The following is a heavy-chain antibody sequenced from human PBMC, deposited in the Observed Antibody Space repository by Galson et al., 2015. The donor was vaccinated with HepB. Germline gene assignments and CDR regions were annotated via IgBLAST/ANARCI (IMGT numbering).Heavy chain of an antibody. D-gene: IGHD5-24*01. Sequence: SLRLSCAASGFTFSSYSMSWVRQAPGKGLEWVSSISSSSSYIYYADSVKGRFTISRDNAKNSLYLQMSSLRAEDTAVYYCASSVEMATIGSYYYGMDVWGQGITVTVSS. CDR3: ASSVEMATIGSYYYGMDV. J-gene: IGHJ6*02. CDR1: GFTFSSYS. V-gene: IGHV3-21*01. CDR2: ISSSSSYI.